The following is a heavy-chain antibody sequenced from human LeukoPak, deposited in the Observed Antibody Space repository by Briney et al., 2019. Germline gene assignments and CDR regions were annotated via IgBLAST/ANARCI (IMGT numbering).Heavy chain of an antibody. CDR3: AKADWSDLVSGSIDY. D-gene: IGHD1-1*01. Sequence: PGRSLRLSCAASGFTFSSYGMHWVRQAPGKELEWVAVISYDGSNKYYADSVKGRFTISRDNSKNTLYLQMNSLRAEDTAVYYCAKADWSDLVSGSIDYWGQGTLVTVSS. J-gene: IGHJ4*02. CDR2: ISYDGSNK. V-gene: IGHV3-30*18. CDR1: GFTFSSYG.